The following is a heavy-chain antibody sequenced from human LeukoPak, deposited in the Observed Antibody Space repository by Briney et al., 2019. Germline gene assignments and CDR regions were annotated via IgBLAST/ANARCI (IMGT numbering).Heavy chain of an antibody. CDR2: INVDGSRT. V-gene: IGHV3-74*01. J-gene: IGHJ4*02. CDR3: RHGNSSGDY. CDR1: GFTFSTSW. Sequence: GGSLRLSYIACGFTFSTSWMNWVRQPPGKGLVWVARINVDGSRTVYADSVKGRFTISRDNAKNALYLQMNSLRAEDTAVYYCRHGNSSGDYWGQGTLVTVSS. D-gene: IGHD6-6*01.